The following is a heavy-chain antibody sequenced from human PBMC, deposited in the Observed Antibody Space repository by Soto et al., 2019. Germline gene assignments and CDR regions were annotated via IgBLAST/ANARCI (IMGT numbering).Heavy chain of an antibody. CDR1: GFTFSSYW. D-gene: IGHD2-2*01. Sequence: EVQLVESGGNLVQPGGSLRFSCVASGFTFSSYWMTWVRQAPGKGLEWVGNIKQDGGEKNYVDSVKGRFTISRDNAKNSVYLQMNSLRAEDTAVYYCVREIVVARGASYFDYWGPGTLVTVSS. V-gene: IGHV3-7*04. CDR2: IKQDGGEK. CDR3: VREIVVARGASYFDY. J-gene: IGHJ4*02.